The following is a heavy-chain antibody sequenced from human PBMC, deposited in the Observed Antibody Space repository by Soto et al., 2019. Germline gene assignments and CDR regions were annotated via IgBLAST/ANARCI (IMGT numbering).Heavy chain of an antibody. Sequence: GASVKVSCKASGYTFTSYYIHWVRQAPGQGLEWMGRIIPIIGIINYAQKFQGRVTISADKFTGTAYMELTGLRSDDTAVYYCAGDPDSHYNDSHASSYPWGQGTLVTVSS. D-gene: IGHD4-4*01. J-gene: IGHJ5*02. V-gene: IGHV1-69*04. CDR2: IIPIIGII. CDR1: GYTFTSYY. CDR3: AGDPDSHYNDSHASSYP.